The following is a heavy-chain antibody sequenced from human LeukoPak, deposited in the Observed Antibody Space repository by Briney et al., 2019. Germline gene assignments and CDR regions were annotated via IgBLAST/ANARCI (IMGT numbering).Heavy chain of an antibody. D-gene: IGHD2-2*01. CDR3: ARGIVPAAMTGREWLETFDY. Sequence: ASVKVSCKASGYTFTSYDINWVRQATGQGGEWRGWMNPNSGNTGYAQKFQGRVTMTRNTYISTAYMELSSLRSEDTAVYYCARGIVPAAMTGREWLETFDYWGQGTLVTVSS. V-gene: IGHV1-8*01. CDR1: GYTFTSYD. CDR2: MNPNSGNT. J-gene: IGHJ4*02.